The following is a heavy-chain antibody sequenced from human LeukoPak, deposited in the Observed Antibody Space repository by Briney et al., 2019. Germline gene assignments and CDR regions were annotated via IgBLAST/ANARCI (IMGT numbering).Heavy chain of an antibody. CDR2: IIPIVGTA. CDR3: ARSLRYCSGGGCYWLYYFDY. CDR1: GGTFSSYA. D-gene: IGHD2-15*01. V-gene: IGHV1-69*05. Sequence: SVKVSCKASGGTFSSYAISWVRQAPGQGLEWMGRIIPIVGTANYAQKFQGRVTITTDESTSTAYMELSSLRSEDTAVYYCARSLRYCSGGGCYWLYYFDYWGQGTLVTVSS. J-gene: IGHJ4*02.